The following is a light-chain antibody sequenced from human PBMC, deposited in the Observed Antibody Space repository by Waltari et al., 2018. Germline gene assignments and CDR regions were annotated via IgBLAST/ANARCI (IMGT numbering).Light chain of an antibody. J-gene: IGKJ4*01. V-gene: IGKV1-27*01. CDR3: QNYYSPPHA. Sequence: DIQMTQSPSSLSASVGDRVTITCRASQGISKYLAWYQQIPGNVPKLLIYGASTLQSGVPSRFSGSGSGTEFTLTISSLQPDDVASYYCQNYYSPPHAFGGGTKVEI. CDR2: GAS. CDR1: QGISKY.